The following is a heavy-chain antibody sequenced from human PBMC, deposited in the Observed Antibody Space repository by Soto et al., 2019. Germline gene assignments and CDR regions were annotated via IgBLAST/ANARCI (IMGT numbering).Heavy chain of an antibody. CDR1: GFTFSSYG. D-gene: IGHD3-10*01. CDR3: ARILRLAIKDGGDYYYYGMDV. V-gene: IGHV3-33*01. CDR2: IWYDGSNK. Sequence: PGGSLRLSCAASGFTFSSYGMHWVRQAPGKGLEWVAVIWYDGSNKYYADSVKGRFTISRDNSKNTLYLQMNSLRAEDTAVYYCARILRLAIKDGGDYYYYGMDVWGQGTTVTVSS. J-gene: IGHJ6*02.